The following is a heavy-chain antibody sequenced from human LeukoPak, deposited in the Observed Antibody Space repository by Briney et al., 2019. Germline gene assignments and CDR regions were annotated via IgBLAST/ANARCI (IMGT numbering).Heavy chain of an antibody. CDR2: ISWNSGSI. D-gene: IGHD1-26*01. CDR3: AKDMSGSYPRGAFDI. J-gene: IGHJ3*02. CDR1: GFTFDDYA. Sequence: GRSLRLSCAASGFTFDDYAMHWVRQAPGKGLEWVSGISWNSGSIGYADSVKGRFTISRDNAKNSLYLQMNSLRAEDMALYYCAKDMSGSYPRGAFDIWGQGTMVTVSS. V-gene: IGHV3-9*03.